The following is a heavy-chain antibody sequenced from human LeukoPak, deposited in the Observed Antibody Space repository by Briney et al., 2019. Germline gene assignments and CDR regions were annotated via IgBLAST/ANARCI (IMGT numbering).Heavy chain of an antibody. D-gene: IGHD2-15*01. V-gene: IGHV3-30*18. CDR3: AKSGLNRFDY. CDR1: GFTFSSYG. Sequence: GGSLRLSCAASGFTFSSYGMHWVRQAPGKGLEWVAVISYDGSNKYYADSVKGRFTISRDNSKNTLYLQVNSLRAEDTAVYYCAKSGLNRFDYWGQGTLVTVSS. CDR2: ISYDGSNK. J-gene: IGHJ4*02.